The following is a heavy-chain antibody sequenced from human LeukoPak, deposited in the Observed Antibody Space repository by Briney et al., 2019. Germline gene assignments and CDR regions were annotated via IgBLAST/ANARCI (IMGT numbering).Heavy chain of an antibody. CDR1: GFTFRSYG. CDR3: AKGRGGDYRYGSYYFDY. V-gene: IGHV3-30*18. CDR2: ISNDGNNK. J-gene: IGHJ4*02. D-gene: IGHD5-18*01. Sequence: GGSLRLSCAASGFTFRSYGIHWVRQVPRKGLEWVAVISNDGNNKFYADSVKGRFTISRDNSKNTLYLQMNSLRAEDAGVYYCAKGRGGDYRYGSYYFDYWGQGTLVTVSS.